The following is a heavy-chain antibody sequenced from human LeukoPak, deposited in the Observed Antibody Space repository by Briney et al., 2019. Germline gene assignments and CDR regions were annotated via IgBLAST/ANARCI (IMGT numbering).Heavy chain of an antibody. V-gene: IGHV4-61*02. CDR3: ARDVSTDNWFDP. J-gene: IGHJ5*02. CDR1: GGSISSGSYY. Sequence: SQTLSLTCTVSGGSISSGSYYWSWIRQPAGKGLEWIWRIYTSGSTNYNPSLKSRVTISVDTSKNQFSLKLSSVTAADTAVYYCARDVSTDNWFDPWGQGTLVTVSS. CDR2: IYTSGST. D-gene: IGHD2/OR15-2a*01.